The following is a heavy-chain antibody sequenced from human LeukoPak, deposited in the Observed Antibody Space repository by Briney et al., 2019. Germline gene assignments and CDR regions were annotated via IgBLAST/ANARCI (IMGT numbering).Heavy chain of an antibody. D-gene: IGHD3-9*01. CDR2: IYPGDSDT. J-gene: IGHJ5*02. CDR3: ARQSADILTHNWFDP. V-gene: IGHV5-51*01. Sequence: GESLKISCKGSGYSFTSYWIGWVRQMPGKGLEGMGIIYPGDSDTRYSPSFQGQVTISADKSISTAYLQWSSLKASDTAMYYCARQSADILTHNWFDPWGQGTLVTVSS. CDR1: GYSFTSYW.